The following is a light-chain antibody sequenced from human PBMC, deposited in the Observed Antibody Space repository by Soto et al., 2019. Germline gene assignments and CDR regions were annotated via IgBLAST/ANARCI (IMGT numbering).Light chain of an antibody. CDR3: SAYTSNSTYV. Sequence: QSVLTQPASVSGSPGQSITISCTGTSSDVGGYNYVSWYQQHPGKAPKLMIYEVSNRPSGVSNRFSGSKSGNTASLTISGPQAEDEADYYCSAYTSNSTYVFGTGTKVTVL. CDR2: EVS. J-gene: IGLJ1*01. CDR1: SSDVGGYNY. V-gene: IGLV2-14*01.